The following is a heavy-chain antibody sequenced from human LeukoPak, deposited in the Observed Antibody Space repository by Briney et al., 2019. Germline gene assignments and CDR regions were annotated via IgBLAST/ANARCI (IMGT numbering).Heavy chain of an antibody. CDR3: ARRGRGYSGSYYGPPPPRNWFDP. V-gene: IGHV4-61*02. J-gene: IGHJ5*02. D-gene: IGHD1-26*01. Sequence: SQTLSLTCTVSGGSISSGSYYWSWIRQPAGKGLEWIGRIYTSGSTNYNPSLKSRVTISVDTSKNQFSLKLSSVTAADTAVYYCARRGRGYSGSYYGPPPPRNWFDPWGQGTLVTVSS. CDR1: GGSISSGSYY. CDR2: IYTSGST.